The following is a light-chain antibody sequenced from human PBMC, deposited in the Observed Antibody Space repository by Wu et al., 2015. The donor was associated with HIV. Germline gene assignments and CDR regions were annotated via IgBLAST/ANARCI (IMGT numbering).Light chain of an antibody. J-gene: IGKJ1*01. V-gene: IGKV3-15*01. Sequence: EIAMTQSPATLSVSPGERVTLSCRASQNISSKLVWYQQRPGQAPRLLIYGASTRATDIPARFSGSGSGTEFTLTISGMQSEDFAVYYCQQYHNWQTFGQGTKVEIK. CDR2: GAS. CDR1: QNISSK. CDR3: QQYHNWQT.